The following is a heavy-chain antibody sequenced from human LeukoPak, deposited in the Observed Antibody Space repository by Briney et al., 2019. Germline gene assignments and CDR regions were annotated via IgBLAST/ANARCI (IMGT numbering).Heavy chain of an antibody. J-gene: IGHJ6*03. CDR1: GYTFTSYG. D-gene: IGHD3-9*01. CDR2: ISAYNGNT. CDR3: ARARYFDWLHYYYYYYMDV. V-gene: IGHV1-18*01. Sequence: GASVTVSCKAFGYTFTSYGISWVRQAPGQGLEWMGWISAYNGNTNYAQKFQGRVTMTTDTSTSTAYMELRSLRSDDTAVYYCARARYFDWLHYYYYYYMDVWGKGTTVTVSS.